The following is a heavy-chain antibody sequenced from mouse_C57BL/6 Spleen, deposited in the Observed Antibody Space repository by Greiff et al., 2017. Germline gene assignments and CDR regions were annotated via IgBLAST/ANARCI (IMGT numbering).Heavy chain of an antibody. Sequence: EVKLQESGPELVKPGASVKLSCTASGFNITDYNMHWVKQRHEQSLEWIGSINPDDGGTNYAQKFQGKATLTVNTSSNTAYLELRSLTSEDTAVYYCARCGSYYWPFDDWGTGTPVTVSS. CDR1: GFNITDYN. CDR2: INPDDGGT. J-gene: IGHJ1*03. V-gene: IGHV14-2*01. CDR3: ARCGSYYWPFDD. D-gene: IGHD1-1*01.